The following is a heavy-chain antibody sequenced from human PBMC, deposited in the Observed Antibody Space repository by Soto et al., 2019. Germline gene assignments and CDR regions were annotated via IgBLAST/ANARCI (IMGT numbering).Heavy chain of an antibody. CDR1: GYTFTSYG. D-gene: IGHD3-9*01. J-gene: IGHJ6*02. V-gene: IGHV1-18*01. CDR2: ISAYNGNT. CDR3: ARGYDILTGYYPFYYYGMDV. Sequence: QVQLVQSGAEVKKPGASVKVSCKASGYTFTSYGISWVRQAPGQGLEWMGWISAYNGNTNYAQKLQGRVTMTTDTSTSTAYMELRSLRSDDTAVYYCARGYDILTGYYPFYYYGMDVWGQGTTVTVSS.